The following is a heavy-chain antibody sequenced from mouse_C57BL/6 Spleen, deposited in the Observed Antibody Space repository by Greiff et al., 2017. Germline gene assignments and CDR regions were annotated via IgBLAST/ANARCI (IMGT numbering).Heavy chain of an antibody. J-gene: IGHJ4*01. D-gene: IGHD1-1*01. Sequence: QVHVKQSGTELVKPGASVKLSCKASGYTFTSYWMHWVKQRPGQGLEWIGNINPSNGGTNYNEKFKSKATLTVDKSSSTAYMQLSSLTSEDSAVYYCARFRGSILMDYWGQGTSVTVSP. V-gene: IGHV1-53*01. CDR3: ARFRGSILMDY. CDR2: INPSNGGT. CDR1: GYTFTSYW.